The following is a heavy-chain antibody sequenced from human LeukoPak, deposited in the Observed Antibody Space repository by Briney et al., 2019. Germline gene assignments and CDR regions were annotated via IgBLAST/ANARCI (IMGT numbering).Heavy chain of an antibody. CDR1: GYSFTSYW. D-gene: IGHD5-18*01. Sequence: GESLEISCKGSGYSFTSYWIGWVRQMPGKGLEWMGIIYPGDSDTRYSPSFQGQVTISADKSISTAYLQWSSLKASDTAMYYCARQDTAMVSYYYYGMDVWGQGTTVTVSS. V-gene: IGHV5-51*01. CDR3: ARQDTAMVSYYYYGMDV. J-gene: IGHJ6*02. CDR2: IYPGDSDT.